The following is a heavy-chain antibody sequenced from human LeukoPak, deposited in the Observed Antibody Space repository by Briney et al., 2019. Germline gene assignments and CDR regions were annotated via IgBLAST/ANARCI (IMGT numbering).Heavy chain of an antibody. CDR3: ATVASHSSGWYASFDY. CDR1: GGTFSSYA. CDR2: IIPILGIT. J-gene: IGHJ4*02. V-gene: IGHV1-69*04. Sequence: SVTVSCKASGGTFSSYAISWVRQPPGQGLEWMGRIIPILGITNYAQKFQGRVTITADKSTSTAYMELSSLRSEDTAVYYCATVASHSSGWYASFDYWGQGTLVTVSS. D-gene: IGHD6-19*01.